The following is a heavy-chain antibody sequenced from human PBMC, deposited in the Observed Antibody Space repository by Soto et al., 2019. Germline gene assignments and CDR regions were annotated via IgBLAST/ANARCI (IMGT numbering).Heavy chain of an antibody. CDR3: ARGDATKIVVTTYYAMDV. CDR2: IIPVFGTP. V-gene: IGHV1-69*05. Sequence: QVQLVQSGAEVKKPGSSVKVSCTASGGSLSNFGISWVRQAPGQGLEWMGAIIPVFGTPNYAQNFQDRVTINPDESTTTVYMEVRSLTSEDTAVYYCARGDATKIVVTTYYAMDVWGQGTTVTVSS. J-gene: IGHJ6*02. D-gene: IGHD3-22*01. CDR1: GGSLSNFG.